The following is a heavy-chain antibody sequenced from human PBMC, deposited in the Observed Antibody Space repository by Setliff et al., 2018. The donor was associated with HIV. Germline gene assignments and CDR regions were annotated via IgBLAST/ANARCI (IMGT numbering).Heavy chain of an antibody. V-gene: IGHV3-23*01. CDR2: ISGGGGSK. CDR1: GFTFSAFA. Sequence: PSETLSLTCTVSGFTFSAFAMTWVRQAPGTGLEWIATISGGGGSKYYADSVKGRFIISRDNFKDTLYLQTDSLRAEDTAVYYCATFLRSGELSLFPDGFNLWGQGTLVTVSS. CDR3: ATFLRSGELSLFPDGFNL. J-gene: IGHJ3*01. D-gene: IGHD3-16*02.